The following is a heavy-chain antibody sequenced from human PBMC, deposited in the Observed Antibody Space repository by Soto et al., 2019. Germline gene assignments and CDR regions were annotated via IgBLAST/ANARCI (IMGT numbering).Heavy chain of an antibody. CDR1: GGSISSGGYS. CDR2: IYPSRST. V-gene: IGHV4-30-2*01. CDR3: ARVPSP. Sequence: QLQLQESGSGLVKPSQTLSLTCAVSGGSISSGGYSWSWIRQPPGKGLEWIGYIYPSRSTYFSPSLTSRVAISVDRSKNPSSLKLRSVTAADTAVYYCARVPSPWGQGTLVTVSS. J-gene: IGHJ5*02.